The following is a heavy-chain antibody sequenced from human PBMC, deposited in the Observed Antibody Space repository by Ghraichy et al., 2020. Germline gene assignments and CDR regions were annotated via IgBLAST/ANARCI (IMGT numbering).Heavy chain of an antibody. CDR1: GYTFSTYD. V-gene: IGHV1-18*04. J-gene: IGHJ6*02. D-gene: IGHD2-2*01. CDR3: ARGCTNCPNGLDV. Sequence: ASVKVSCKASGYTFSTYDISWVRQAPGQGLEWMGWISVSNGQTTYAQKLQGRVTFTTDTSTNTAYMEVRSLISDDTAVYYCARGCTNCPNGLDVWGQGTTVTVSS. CDR2: ISVSNGQT.